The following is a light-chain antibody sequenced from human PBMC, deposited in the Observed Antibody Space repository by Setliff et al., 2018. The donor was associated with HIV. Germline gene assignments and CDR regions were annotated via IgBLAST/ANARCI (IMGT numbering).Light chain of an antibody. CDR1: ISNIGTGYD. CDR3: QSYDSSLSGYV. J-gene: IGLJ1*01. CDR2: DNN. Sequence: QSVLTQPPSVSGAPGQRVTISCTGTISNIGTGYDVHWYQQLPGTAPKLLIYDNNNRPSGVPDRFSGSKSGTSASLAITGLQAEDEADYYCQSYDSSLSGYVFGTGTKATVL. V-gene: IGLV1-40*01.